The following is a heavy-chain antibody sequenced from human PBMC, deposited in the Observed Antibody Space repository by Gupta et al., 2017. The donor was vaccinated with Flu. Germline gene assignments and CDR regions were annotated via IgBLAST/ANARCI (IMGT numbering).Heavy chain of an antibody. CDR1: GFTLSNEW. Sequence: SGFTLSNEWVHWVRQAPGKGLVWVSRISPDGTTTYADSVKGRFTISRDIAKNKLYLQMNSLKAEDTAVYYCSRDTTGPNDCWCQGTLVTVSS. J-gene: IGHJ4*02. D-gene: IGHD1-1*01. CDR3: SRDTTGPNDC. CDR2: ISPDGTT. V-gene: IGHV3-74*03.